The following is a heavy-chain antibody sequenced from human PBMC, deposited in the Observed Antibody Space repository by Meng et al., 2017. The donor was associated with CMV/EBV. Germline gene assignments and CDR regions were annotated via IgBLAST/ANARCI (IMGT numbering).Heavy chain of an antibody. Sequence: GESLKISCAASGFTFSSYWMHWVRQAPGKGLVWVSRINSDGSSTSYADSVKGRFTISRDNSKNTLYLQMNSLRAEDTAVYYCAKDRSVNCGGDCPNSDWGQGTLVTVSS. V-gene: IGHV3-74*01. CDR2: INSDGSST. CDR1: GFTFSSYW. D-gene: IGHD2-21*01. J-gene: IGHJ4*02. CDR3: AKDRSVNCGGDCPNSD.